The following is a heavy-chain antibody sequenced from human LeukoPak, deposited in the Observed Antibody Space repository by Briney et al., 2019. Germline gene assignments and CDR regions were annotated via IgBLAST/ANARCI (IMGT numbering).Heavy chain of an antibody. CDR3: ATGGRDYSDYSFASYCMDV. J-gene: IGHJ6*03. D-gene: IGHD3-16*01. CDR1: GFTFSSYS. Sequence: GGSLRLSCAASGFTFSSYSMNWVRQAPGKGLEWVSSISSSSSYIYYADSVKGRFTISRDNAKNSLYLQMNGLRAEDTAVYYCATGGRDYSDYSFASYCMDVWGKGTTVTVSS. CDR2: ISSSSSYI. V-gene: IGHV3-21*01.